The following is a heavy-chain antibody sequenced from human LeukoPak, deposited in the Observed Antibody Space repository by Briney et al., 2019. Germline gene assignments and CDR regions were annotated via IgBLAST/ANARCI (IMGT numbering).Heavy chain of an antibody. CDR1: GFTFSSYG. J-gene: IGHJ4*02. D-gene: IGHD1-14*01. CDR2: ISYDGSNK. V-gene: IGHV3-30*18. Sequence: GGSLRLSCAASGFTFSSYGMHWVRQAPGKGLGWVAVISYDGSNKYYADSVKGRFTISRDNSKNTLYLQMNSLRAEDTAVYYCAKDLLLLPEDYWGQGTLVTVSS. CDR3: AKDLLLLPEDY.